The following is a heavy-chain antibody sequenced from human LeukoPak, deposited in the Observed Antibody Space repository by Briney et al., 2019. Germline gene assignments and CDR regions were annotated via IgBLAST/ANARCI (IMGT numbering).Heavy chain of an antibody. CDR2: IYSSDNT. J-gene: IGHJ6*02. Sequence: PGGSLRLSCAASGFTFSSYAMSWVRQAPGKGLEWVSIIYSSDNTYYADSVKGRFSISRDNSKNTLYLQMNSLSVEDTAVYYCARDPHIRNGMDVWGQGTTVIVA. V-gene: IGHV3-66*01. CDR3: ARDPHIRNGMDV. CDR1: GFTFSSYA.